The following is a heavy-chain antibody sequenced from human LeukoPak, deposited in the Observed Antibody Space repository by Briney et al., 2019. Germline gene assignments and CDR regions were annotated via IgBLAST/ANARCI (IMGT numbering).Heavy chain of an antibody. CDR1: GYTFSSYG. J-gene: IGHJ4*02. Sequence: ASVKVSCKASGYTFSSYGLSWVRQAPGQGLEWMGWIRADNGNTNYAQKVQGRVTMTTDTSTSTAYMQLWGLTSDDTAVYYCARVPARNDFWSGYSGYFDYWGQGTLVTVSS. CDR3: ARVPARNDFWSGYSGYFDY. V-gene: IGHV1-18*01. D-gene: IGHD3-3*01. CDR2: IRADNGNT.